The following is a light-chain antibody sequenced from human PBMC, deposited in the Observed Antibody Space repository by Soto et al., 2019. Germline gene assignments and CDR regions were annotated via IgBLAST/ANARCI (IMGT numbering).Light chain of an antibody. J-gene: IGKJ4*01. CDR1: QSVSSSY. Sequence: ESVLTQSPGTLSLSPGDRATLSCRASQSVSSSYLAWYQHKPGQAPRLLIHGASSRVTGIPDRFSGSGSGTDFTLTITRLEPEDFAVYYCQQYQSLTFGGGTKVDIK. CDR3: QQYQSLT. V-gene: IGKV3-20*01. CDR2: GAS.